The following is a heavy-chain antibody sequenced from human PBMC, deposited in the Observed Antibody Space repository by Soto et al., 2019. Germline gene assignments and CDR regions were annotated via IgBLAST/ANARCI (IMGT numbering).Heavy chain of an antibody. CDR3: TRGLASGDY. D-gene: IGHD6-6*01. Sequence: QVQLVQPGAEVKKPGASVKFSCKASGYIFTNFYIHWVRQAPGQGLEWIGIINPNGGSTNYAQNVQGRVTITRDTSTSTAYMDLSSLRSEDTAVYYCTRGLASGDYWGQGTLITVSS. J-gene: IGHJ4*02. CDR2: INPNGGST. CDR1: GYIFTNFY. V-gene: IGHV1-46*03.